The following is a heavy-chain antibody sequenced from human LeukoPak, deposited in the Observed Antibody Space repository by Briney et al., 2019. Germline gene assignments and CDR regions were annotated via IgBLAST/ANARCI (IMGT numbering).Heavy chain of an antibody. V-gene: IGHV3-7*03. Sequence: GGSLRLSCAASGFMFSSNWMSWVRLAPGKGLEWVANIKEDGTETYYVDSVKGRFTISRDNAKNSLYLQMSSLRVEDTAVYYCAGRVTGYSSGYVYWGQGTLVTVSS. D-gene: IGHD5-18*01. CDR2: IKEDGTET. CDR1: GFMFSSNW. J-gene: IGHJ4*02. CDR3: AGRVTGYSSGYVY.